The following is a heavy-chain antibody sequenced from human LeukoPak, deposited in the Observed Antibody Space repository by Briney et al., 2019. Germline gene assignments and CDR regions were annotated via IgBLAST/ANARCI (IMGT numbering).Heavy chain of an antibody. Sequence: SETLSLTCTVSGDSLRNYYGSCIRQSPGEKVECIGYMCNRGSTIHHPSLKSRLTISTDTSKNQFSLRLTSVTATDTAVYYCARAEKAVTGTLDYWGQGTLITVSS. J-gene: IGHJ4*02. D-gene: IGHD6-19*01. V-gene: IGHV4-59*01. CDR3: ARAEKAVTGTLDY. CDR2: MCNRGST. CDR1: GDSLRNYY.